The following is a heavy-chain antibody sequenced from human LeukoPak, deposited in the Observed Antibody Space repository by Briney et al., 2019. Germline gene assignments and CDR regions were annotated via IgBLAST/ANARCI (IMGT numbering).Heavy chain of an antibody. CDR3: ARDSFAGEDY. Sequence: GGSLRLSCAASGFTFSSYSMNWVRQAPGKGPEWVSSISSSSSYIYYADSVKGRFTISRDNAKNSLYLQMNSLRAEDTAVYYCARDSFAGEDYWGQGTLVTVSS. CDR1: GFTFSSYS. V-gene: IGHV3-21*01. D-gene: IGHD7-27*01. J-gene: IGHJ4*02. CDR2: ISSSSSYI.